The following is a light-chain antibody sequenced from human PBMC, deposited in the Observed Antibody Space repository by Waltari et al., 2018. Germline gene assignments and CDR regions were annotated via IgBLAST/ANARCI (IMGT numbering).Light chain of an antibody. CDR2: YDG. CDR1: NVGSKT. CDR3: QVWDTTSDHLI. J-gene: IGLJ2*01. V-gene: IGLV3-21*04. Sequence: SYVLTQPPSMSVAPDQTARITCGGDNVGSKTVNWYQLKPGQAPLLVIYYDGERPSGIPERFSGSNSESTATLTISRVEAGDEADYFCQVWDTTSDHLIFGGGTKLTVL.